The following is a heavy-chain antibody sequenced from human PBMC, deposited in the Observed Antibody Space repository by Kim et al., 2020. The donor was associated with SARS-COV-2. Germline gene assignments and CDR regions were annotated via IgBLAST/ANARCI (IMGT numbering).Heavy chain of an antibody. V-gene: IGHV4-39*01. CDR1: GGSISSSSYY. J-gene: IGHJ4*02. CDR2: IYYSGST. CDR3: ARQMATTDDFDY. Sequence: SETLSLTCTVSGGSISSSSYYWGWIRQPPGKGLEWIGSIYYSGSTYYNPSLKSRVTISVDTSKNQFSLKLSSVTAADTAVYYCARQMATTDDFDYWGQGTLVTVSS. D-gene: IGHD1-1*01.